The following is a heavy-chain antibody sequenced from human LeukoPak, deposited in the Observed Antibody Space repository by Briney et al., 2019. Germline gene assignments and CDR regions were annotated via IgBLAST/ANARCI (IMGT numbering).Heavy chain of an antibody. Sequence: PSETLSLTCTVFGGSIRSYYWSWIRQPPGKGLEWIGYIYYSGSTNYNPSLKSRVTISVDTSKNQFSLKLSSVTAADTAVYYCARGLLDGYTHPAAFDIWGQGTMVTVSS. J-gene: IGHJ3*02. D-gene: IGHD5-24*01. CDR3: ARGLLDGYTHPAAFDI. CDR2: IYYSGST. CDR1: GGSIRSYY. V-gene: IGHV4-59*01.